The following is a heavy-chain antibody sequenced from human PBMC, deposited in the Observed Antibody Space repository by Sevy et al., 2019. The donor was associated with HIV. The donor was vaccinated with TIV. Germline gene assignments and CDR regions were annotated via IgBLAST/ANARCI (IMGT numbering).Heavy chain of an antibody. CDR2: LGTTAGAT. D-gene: IGHD2-21*01. CDR3: ARCPGHYSIDY. J-gene: IGHJ4*02. CDR1: GFTYHTSS. V-gene: IGHV3-48*02. Sequence: GGSLRLSFAASGFTYHTSSLIWFRQTPGKGLGWLSFLGTTAGATYYADSVKGRFTISRDNAKNSLYLQMNSLRDEDTAVYYCARCPGHYSIDYWGQGTLVTVSS.